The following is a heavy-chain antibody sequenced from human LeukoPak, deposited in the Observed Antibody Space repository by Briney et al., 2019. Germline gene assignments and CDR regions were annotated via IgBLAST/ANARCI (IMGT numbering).Heavy chain of an antibody. V-gene: IGHV1-69*05. D-gene: IGHD6-19*01. CDR3: ATSNNGYSSGWTLDY. CDR2: IIPIFGTA. Sequence: SVKVSCKASGGTFCSYAISWVRQAPGQGLEWMGRIIPIFGTANYAQKFQGRVTIATDESTSTAYMELSSLRSEDTAVYYCATSNNGYSSGWTLDYWGQGTLVTVSS. J-gene: IGHJ4*02. CDR1: GGTFCSYA.